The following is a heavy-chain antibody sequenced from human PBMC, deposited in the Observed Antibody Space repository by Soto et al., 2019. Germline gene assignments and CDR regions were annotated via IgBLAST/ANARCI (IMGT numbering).Heavy chain of an antibody. CDR1: GGSISSGGYS. D-gene: IGHD3-22*01. CDR2: IYHSGST. CDR3: ASKTRDSSGYYSYFDY. J-gene: IGHJ4*02. V-gene: IGHV4-30-2*01. Sequence: SETLSLTCAVSGGSISSGGYSWSWIRQPPGKGLEWIGYIYHSGSTYYNPSLKSRVTISVDRSKNQFSLKLSSVTAADTAVYYCASKTRDSSGYYSYFDYWGQGTLFTASS.